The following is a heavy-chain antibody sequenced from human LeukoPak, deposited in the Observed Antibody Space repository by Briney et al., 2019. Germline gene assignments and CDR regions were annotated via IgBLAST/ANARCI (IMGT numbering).Heavy chain of an antibody. V-gene: IGHV4-34*01. J-gene: IGHJ5*02. CDR2: INHSGST. CDR1: GGSFSGYY. D-gene: IGHD5-12*01. CDR3: ARAFGVATIVPAVNWFDP. Sequence: SETLSLTCAVYGGSFSGYYWSWIRQPPGKGLEWIGEINHSGSTNYNPSLKSRVTISVDTSKNQFSLKLSSVTAADTAVYYCARAFGVATIVPAVNWFDPWGQGTLVTVSS.